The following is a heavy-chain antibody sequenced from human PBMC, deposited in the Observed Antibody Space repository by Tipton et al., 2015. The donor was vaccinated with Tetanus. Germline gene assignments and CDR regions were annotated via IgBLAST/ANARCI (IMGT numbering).Heavy chain of an antibody. Sequence: SLRLSCAASGFTFSSYGMHWVRQAPGKGLERVAVISYDGSSEYYADSVKGRFTISRDNSKNTLFLQMSSLRPEDTALYYCARDPNSSGWYPSYFDLWGQGTRVTDSS. J-gene: IGHJ4*02. CDR3: ARDPNSSGWYPSYFDL. CDR2: ISYDGSSE. D-gene: IGHD6-19*01. CDR1: GFTFSSYG. V-gene: IGHV3-30*03.